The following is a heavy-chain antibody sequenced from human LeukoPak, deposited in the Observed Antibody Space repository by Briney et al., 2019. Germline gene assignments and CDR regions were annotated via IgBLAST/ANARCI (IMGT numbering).Heavy chain of an antibody. CDR2: ISGSGGST. CDR1: GFTFSSYA. V-gene: IGHV3-23*01. D-gene: IGHD3-22*01. Sequence: PGGSLRLSCAASGFTFSSYAMSWVRQAPGKGLEWVSAISGSGGSTYYADSVKGRFTISRDNSKNTLYLQMNSLRAEDTAVYYCAKENYYDSSGPQPYFQHWGQGTLVTVSS. CDR3: AKENYYDSSGPQPYFQH. J-gene: IGHJ1*01.